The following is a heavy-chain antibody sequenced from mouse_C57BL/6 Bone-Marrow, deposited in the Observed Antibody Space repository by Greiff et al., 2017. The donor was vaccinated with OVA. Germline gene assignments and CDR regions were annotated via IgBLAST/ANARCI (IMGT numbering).Heavy chain of an antibody. CDR1: GFTFSDYG. V-gene: IGHV5-15*01. D-gene: IGHD2-3*01. Sequence: EVNLVESGGGLVQPGGSLKLSCAASGFTFSDYGMAWVRQAPRKGPEWVAFISNLAYSIYYADTVTGRFTISRENAKNTLYLEMSSLRSEDTAMYYCARQGDGYHWYFDVWGTGTTVTVSS. CDR2: ISNLAYSI. J-gene: IGHJ1*03. CDR3: ARQGDGYHWYFDV.